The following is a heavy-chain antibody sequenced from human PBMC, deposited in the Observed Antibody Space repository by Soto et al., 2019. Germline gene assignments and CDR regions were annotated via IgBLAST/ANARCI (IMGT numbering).Heavy chain of an antibody. CDR2: IWYDGSNK. CDR3: ARDHLPYDHDAFDI. CDR1: GFTFSSYG. J-gene: IGHJ3*02. D-gene: IGHD5-12*01. V-gene: IGHV3-33*01. Sequence: AVGSLRLSCAASGFTFSSYGMHWVRQAPGKGLEWVAVIWYDGSNKYYADSVKGRFTISRDNSKNTLYLQMNSLRAEDTAVYYCARDHLPYDHDAFDIWGQGTMVTVSS.